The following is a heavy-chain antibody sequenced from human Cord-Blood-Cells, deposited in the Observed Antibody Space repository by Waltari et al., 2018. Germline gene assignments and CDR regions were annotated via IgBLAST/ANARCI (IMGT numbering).Heavy chain of an antibody. D-gene: IGHD3-22*01. Sequence: QLQLQESGPGLVKPSETLSLTCTVSGGSISSSSYYWGWIRQPPGKGLEWIGSIYYRGSTYYHPTLKSRVTISVDTSNNQFSLKLSSVTAADTAVYYCARISVIHNWFDPWGQGALVTVSS. CDR3: ARISVIHNWFDP. CDR2: IYYRGST. CDR1: GGSISSSSYY. J-gene: IGHJ5*02. V-gene: IGHV4-39*01.